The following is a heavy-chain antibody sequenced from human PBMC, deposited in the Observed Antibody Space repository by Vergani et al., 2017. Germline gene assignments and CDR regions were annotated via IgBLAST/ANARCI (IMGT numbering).Heavy chain of an antibody. J-gene: IGHJ6*04. V-gene: IGHV3-73*02. Sequence: EELLVQSGGGLVQPGGSLKLSCVASGFTFSGSAIHWVRQSSGKGLEWLGRIRDKAYNYATVYAVSVKGRFTISRDDSKKTAYLQMNGLTTEDTAVYYCFYDFWAGYDSGDVWGKGTTVTVSS. D-gene: IGHD3/OR15-3a*01. CDR1: GFTFSGSA. CDR2: IRDKAYNYAT. CDR3: FYDFWAGYDSGDV.